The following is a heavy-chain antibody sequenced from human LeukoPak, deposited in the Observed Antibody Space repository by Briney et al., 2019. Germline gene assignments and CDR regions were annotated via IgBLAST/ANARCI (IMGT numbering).Heavy chain of an antibody. Sequence: GESLKISCKGSGYSINNYWIGWARQLPGKGLEWLGIIYPADSDIRYSPSFQGQVTISADKSISTAYLQWSSLKASDTAMYYCARQEYCSGGSCYTWFDPWGQGTLVTVSS. D-gene: IGHD2-15*01. CDR3: ARQEYCSGGSCYTWFDP. CDR1: GYSINNYW. CDR2: IYPADSDI. V-gene: IGHV5-51*01. J-gene: IGHJ5*02.